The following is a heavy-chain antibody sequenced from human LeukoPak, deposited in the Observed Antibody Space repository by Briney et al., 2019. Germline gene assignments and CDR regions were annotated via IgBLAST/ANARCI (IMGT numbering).Heavy chain of an antibody. V-gene: IGHV3-21*01. CDR2: ISSSGRYI. CDR1: GFTSSSFS. Sequence: GGSLTLAWAVSGFTSSSFSIRWVRQPAGKGLEWVSSISSSGRYIYYAGSVKGRFTISRDNAKNSLYLQMNSLRAEDTAVYYCARSSYSSSWYTQSFLSDYYMDVWGKGTTVTVSS. D-gene: IGHD6-13*01. J-gene: IGHJ6*03. CDR3: ARSSYSSSWYTQSFLSDYYMDV.